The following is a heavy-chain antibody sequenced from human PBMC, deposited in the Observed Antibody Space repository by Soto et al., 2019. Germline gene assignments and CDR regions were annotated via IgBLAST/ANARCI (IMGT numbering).Heavy chain of an antibody. CDR2: IWYDGGNK. J-gene: IGHJ5*02. CDR3: ARDWLTGTPNWFDP. CDR1: GFTFSSYG. V-gene: IGHV3-33*01. D-gene: IGHD1-20*01. Sequence: PGGSLRLSCAASGFTFSSYGMHWVRQAPGKGLEWVAVIWYDGGNKYYADSVKGRFTISRDNSKNTLYLQMNSLRAEDTAVYYCARDWLTGTPNWFDPWGQGTLVTVSS.